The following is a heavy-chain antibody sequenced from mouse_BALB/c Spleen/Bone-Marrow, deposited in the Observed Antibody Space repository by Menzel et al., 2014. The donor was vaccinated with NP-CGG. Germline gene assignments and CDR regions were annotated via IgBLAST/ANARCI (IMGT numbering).Heavy chain of an antibody. D-gene: IGHD2-1*01. CDR1: GFTFTDYY. Sequence: EVQLVESGGGLVQPGGPLRLSCATSGFTFTDYYMSWVRQPPGKALEWLGFIRNKANGYTTEYSASVKGRFTISRDNSQSILYLQMNTLRAEDSATYFCARDINDNYNWYFDVWGAGTTVTVSS. CDR3: ARDINDNYNWYFDV. J-gene: IGHJ1*01. CDR2: IRNKANGYTT. V-gene: IGHV7-3*02.